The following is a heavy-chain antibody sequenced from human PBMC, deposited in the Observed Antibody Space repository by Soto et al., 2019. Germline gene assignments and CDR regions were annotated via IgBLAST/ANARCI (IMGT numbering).Heavy chain of an antibody. Sequence: GASVKVSCKASGGTFSSYTISWVRQAPGQGLEWMGRIIPILGIANYAQKFQGRVTITADKSTSTAYMELSSLRSEDTAVYYCASARDDYIWGSYRYPQFDYWGQGTLVTVSS. CDR1: GGTFSSYT. V-gene: IGHV1-69*02. D-gene: IGHD3-16*02. CDR3: ASARDDYIWGSYRYPQFDY. CDR2: IIPILGIA. J-gene: IGHJ4*02.